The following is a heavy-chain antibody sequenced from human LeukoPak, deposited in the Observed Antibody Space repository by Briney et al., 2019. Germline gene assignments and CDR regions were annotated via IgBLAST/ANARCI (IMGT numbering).Heavy chain of an antibody. V-gene: IGHV4-59*01. Sequence: ETLSLTCTVSGGSISSYYLSWVRQPPGKGLEWSGYIYSSGRTNYNPSLKSRVTISGDTSKNQFSLKLSSVTAADTAVYYCARDLRDSSGYYYEGYFDYWGQGTLVTVSS. CDR2: IYSSGRT. D-gene: IGHD3-22*01. CDR3: ARDLRDSSGYYYEGYFDY. CDR1: GGSISSYY. J-gene: IGHJ4*02.